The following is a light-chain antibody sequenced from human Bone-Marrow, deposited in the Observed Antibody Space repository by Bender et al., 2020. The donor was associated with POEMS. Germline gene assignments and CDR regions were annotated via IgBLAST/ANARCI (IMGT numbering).Light chain of an antibody. Sequence: QSALTQPASVSGSPGQSITISCTGTSSDVGGYNFVSWYQQHPGKAPKLLIYEVTKRPSGVPDRLSGSKSGSTASLTVSGLQAEDEADYFCSSYTGSDSVLFGGGTKLTVL. J-gene: IGLJ2*01. V-gene: IGLV2-8*01. CDR2: EVT. CDR1: SSDVGGYNF. CDR3: SSYTGSDSVL.